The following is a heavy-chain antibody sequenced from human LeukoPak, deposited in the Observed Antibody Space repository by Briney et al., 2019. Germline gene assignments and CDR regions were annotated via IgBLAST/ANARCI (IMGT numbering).Heavy chain of an antibody. D-gene: IGHD5-18*01. CDR2: IIPIFGTA. CDR1: GGTFISYA. V-gene: IGHV1-69*05. J-gene: IGHJ4*02. Sequence: ASVKVSCKASGGTFISYATSWVRQAPGQGLEWMGGIIPIFGTANYAQKFQGRVTITTDESTSTAYMELSSLRSEDTAVYYCASLGGYSYGLGLTCWGQGTLVTVSS. CDR3: ASLGGYSYGLGLTC.